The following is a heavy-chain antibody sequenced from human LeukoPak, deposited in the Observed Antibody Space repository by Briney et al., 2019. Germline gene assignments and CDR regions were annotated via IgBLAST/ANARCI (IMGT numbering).Heavy chain of an antibody. CDR3: ASRPSYSSSWYHYYYYYMDV. V-gene: IGHV4-38-2*02. CDR2: IYHSGST. Sequence: SETLSLTCTVSGYSINSGYYWGWIRQPPGKGLEWIGSIYHSGSTYYNPSLKSRVTISVDTSKNQFSPKLSSVTAADTAVYYCASRPSYSSSWYHYYYYYMDVWGKGTTVTVSS. CDR1: GYSINSGYY. D-gene: IGHD6-13*01. J-gene: IGHJ6*03.